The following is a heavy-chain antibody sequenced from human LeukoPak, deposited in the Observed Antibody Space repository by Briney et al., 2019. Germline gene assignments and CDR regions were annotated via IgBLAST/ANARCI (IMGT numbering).Heavy chain of an antibody. CDR3: AKDMGSSGYYVDY. CDR1: GFTFNDYV. J-gene: IGHJ4*02. D-gene: IGHD3-22*01. V-gene: IGHV3-43*02. CDR2: ISGDGGST. Sequence: PGGSLRLSCAASGFTFNDYVMHWVRQAPGKGLEWVSLISGDGGSTYDADSVKGRFTISRDNSKNSLYLQMKSLRTEDTALYYCAKDMGSSGYYVDYWGQGTLVTVSS.